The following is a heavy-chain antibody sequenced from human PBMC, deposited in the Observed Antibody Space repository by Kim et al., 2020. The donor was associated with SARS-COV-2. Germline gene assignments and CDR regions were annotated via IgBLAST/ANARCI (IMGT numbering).Heavy chain of an antibody. CDR1: GGSVRSGGYY. V-gene: IGHV4-61*08. CDR3: AREVYGDSFDY. Sequence: SETLSLTCTVSGGSVRSGGYYWSWIRQPPGKGLEWIGYLYYSGSTNSNPSLKSRVTISVDTSKNQFSLKLMSVTAADTAVYYCAREVYGDSFDYWGQGT. D-gene: IGHD4-17*01. J-gene: IGHJ4*02. CDR2: LYYSGST.